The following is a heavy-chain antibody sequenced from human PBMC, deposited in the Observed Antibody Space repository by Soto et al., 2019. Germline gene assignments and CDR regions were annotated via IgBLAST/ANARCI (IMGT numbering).Heavy chain of an antibody. J-gene: IGHJ4*02. CDR2: INTGNGNT. Sequence: ASVKVSCKASGYTFTSYALHWVRQAPGQRLEWMGCINTGNGNTKSSQNFQGRVTITRDTSATTAYMELRSLRYEDTAVYYCASVPAGGYEYVYWGQGTLVTVSS. CDR1: GYTFTSYA. D-gene: IGHD5-12*01. CDR3: ASVPAGGYEYVY. V-gene: IGHV1-3*04.